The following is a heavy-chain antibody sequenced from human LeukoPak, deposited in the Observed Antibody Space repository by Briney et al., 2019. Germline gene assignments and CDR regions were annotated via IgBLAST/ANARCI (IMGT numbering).Heavy chain of an antibody. Sequence: GGSLRLSCTLSGCTFSSYAMSWVRQAPGKGLEWVSAISGSGGSTYYADSVKDRFTISRDNNKSTLYLQMNSLRAEDTALYYCARGRSRHSYSWGDCWGQGTLVTVSS. J-gene: IGHJ4*02. CDR1: GCTFSSYA. CDR3: ARGRSRHSYSWGDC. CDR2: ISGSGGST. V-gene: IGHV3-23*01. D-gene: IGHD3-16*01.